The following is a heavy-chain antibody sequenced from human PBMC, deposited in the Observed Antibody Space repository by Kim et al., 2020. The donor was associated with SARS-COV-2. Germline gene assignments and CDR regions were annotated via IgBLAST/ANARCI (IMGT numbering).Heavy chain of an antibody. Sequence: SVKVSCKASGGTFSSYAISWVRQAPGQGLEWMGGIIPIFGTANYAQKFQGRVTITADESTSTAYMELSSLRSEDTAVYYCARDQQQLVWNWFDPWGQGTLVTVSS. J-gene: IGHJ5*02. V-gene: IGHV1-69*13. CDR3: ARDQQQLVWNWFDP. CDR1: GGTFSSYA. CDR2: IIPIFGTA. D-gene: IGHD6-13*01.